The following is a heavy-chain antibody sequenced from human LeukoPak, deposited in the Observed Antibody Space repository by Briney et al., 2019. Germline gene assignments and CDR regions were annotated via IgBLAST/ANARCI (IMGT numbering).Heavy chain of an antibody. D-gene: IGHD6-13*01. J-gene: IGHJ6*03. CDR3: ARQFSIAAAGPPLDYYYYMDV. Sequence: GGSLRLSCAASGFTFSSYSMNWVRQAPGKGLEWVSSISSSSSYIYYADSVKGRFTISRDNAKNSLYLQMNSLRAEDTAVYYCARQFSIAAAGPPLDYYYYMDVWGKGTTVTVSS. CDR2: ISSSSSYI. CDR1: GFTFSSYS. V-gene: IGHV3-21*01.